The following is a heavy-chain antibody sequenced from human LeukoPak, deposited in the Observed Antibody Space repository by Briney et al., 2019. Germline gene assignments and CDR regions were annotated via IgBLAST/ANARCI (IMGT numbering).Heavy chain of an antibody. CDR1: GFTFSSYA. Sequence: PGGSLRLSCAASGFTFSSYAMSWVRQAPGKGLEWVSAISGSGGSTYYADSVKGRFTISRDNSKNTLYLQMNSLRAEDTAVYYRAKDMIQEGYGSGSYYGSLFDYWGQGTLVTVSS. CDR3: AKDMIQEGYGSGSYYGSLFDY. CDR2: ISGSGGST. J-gene: IGHJ4*02. D-gene: IGHD3-10*01. V-gene: IGHV3-23*01.